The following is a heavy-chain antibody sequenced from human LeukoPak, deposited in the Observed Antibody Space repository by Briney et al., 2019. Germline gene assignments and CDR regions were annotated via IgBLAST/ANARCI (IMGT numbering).Heavy chain of an antibody. V-gene: IGHV3-23*01. CDR3: AKGPQGYSSSWFDP. CDR2: ISGSGGSS. Sequence: GGSLRLSCAASGFTFSSYAMSWVRQAPGKGLEWVSGISGSGGSSYYADSVKGRFTISRDSSKNTLYLQMNSLRAEDTAVYYCAKGPQGYSSSWFDPWGQGTLVTVSS. CDR1: GFTFSSYA. D-gene: IGHD4-11*01. J-gene: IGHJ5*02.